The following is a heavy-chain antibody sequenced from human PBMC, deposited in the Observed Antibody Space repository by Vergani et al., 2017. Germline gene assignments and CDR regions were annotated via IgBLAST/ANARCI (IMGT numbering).Heavy chain of an antibody. CDR3: AKYLRDSTDGLPDS. CDR2: IGKDGINT. J-gene: IGHJ4*02. D-gene: IGHD2-21*02. V-gene: IGHV3-30*02. Sequence: QVQLVESAGGVVQPGGSLRLSCAASGFTFSNFCMHWIRQAPGKGLEWLAYIGKDGINTRYRDAVKGRFTVSRDNYKDILYLQMDSLRRVDTALYYCAKYLRDSTDGLPDSWGPGTLVIVSS. CDR1: GFTFSNFC.